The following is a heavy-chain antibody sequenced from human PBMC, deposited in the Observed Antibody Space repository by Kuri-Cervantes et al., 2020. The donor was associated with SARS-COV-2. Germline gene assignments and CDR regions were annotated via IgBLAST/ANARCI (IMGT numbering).Heavy chain of an antibody. CDR2: ISAYNGNT. J-gene: IGHJ4*02. D-gene: IGHD1-26*01. CDR3: ARNRAFGDEIVGATDFEY. V-gene: IGHV1-18*01. CDR1: GYTFTSYG. Sequence: ASVKVSCKASGYTFTSYGISWVRQAPGQGLEWMGWISAYNGNTNSAQKLQGRVTMTTDTSTNTAYMELSSLRSEDTAVFYCARNRAFGDEIVGATDFEYWGQGTLVTVSS.